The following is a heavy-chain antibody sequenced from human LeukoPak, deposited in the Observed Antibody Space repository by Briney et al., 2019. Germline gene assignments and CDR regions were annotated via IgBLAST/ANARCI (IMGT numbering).Heavy chain of an antibody. CDR3: ARGVKGLRGAFDI. J-gene: IGHJ3*02. V-gene: IGHV4-31*03. D-gene: IGHD3-10*01. Sequence: SETLSLTCTVSGGSISSGVYYWSWIRQPPGKGLEWIGYIYYSGSTYSNPSLKSRLTMSVDISKNQFSLKLSSVTAADTAVYYCARGVKGLRGAFDIWGQGTMVTVS. CDR1: GGSISSGVYY. CDR2: IYYSGST.